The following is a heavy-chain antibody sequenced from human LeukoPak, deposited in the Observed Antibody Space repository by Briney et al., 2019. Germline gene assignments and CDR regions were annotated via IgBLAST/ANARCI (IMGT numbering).Heavy chain of an antibody. V-gene: IGHV4-59*01. CDR3: ARETYGDYEENWFDP. J-gene: IGHJ5*02. CDR2: IYYSGST. Sequence: SETLSLTCTVSGGSISSYYWSWIRQPPGKGLEWIGYIYYSGSTNYNPSLKSRVTTSVDTSKNQFSLKLSSVTAADTAVYYCARETYGDYEENWFDPWGQGTLVTVSS. CDR1: GGSISSYY. D-gene: IGHD4-17*01.